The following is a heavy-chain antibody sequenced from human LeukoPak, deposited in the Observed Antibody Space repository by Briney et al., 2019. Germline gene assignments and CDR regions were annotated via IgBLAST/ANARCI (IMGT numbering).Heavy chain of an antibody. CDR1: GFTFNYYW. Sequence: GGSLRLSCAASGFTFNYYWMSWVRQAPGKGLEWVANIKQDGSEKYYADSVKGRFTIARDNAKNSLYLQMNSLRAEDTAVYYCRTIYCTNGVCYYFDYWGQGTLVTVSS. D-gene: IGHD2-8*01. J-gene: IGHJ4*02. CDR3: RTIYCTNGVCYYFDY. V-gene: IGHV3-7*01. CDR2: IKQDGSEK.